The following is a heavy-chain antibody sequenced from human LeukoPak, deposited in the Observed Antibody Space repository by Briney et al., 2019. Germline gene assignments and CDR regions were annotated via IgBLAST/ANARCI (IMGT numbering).Heavy chain of an antibody. D-gene: IGHD3-10*01. V-gene: IGHV4-38-2*01. CDR1: GYSISSGYY. J-gene: IGHJ4*02. CDR2: IYHSGST. CDR3: ARGITMVRESMGYFDY. Sequence: PETLSLTCAVSGYSISSGYYWGWIRQPPGKGLEWIGSIYHSGSTYYNPSLKSRVTISLDTSKNQFSLNLSSVTAADTAVYYCARGITMVRESMGYFDYWGQGTLVTVSS.